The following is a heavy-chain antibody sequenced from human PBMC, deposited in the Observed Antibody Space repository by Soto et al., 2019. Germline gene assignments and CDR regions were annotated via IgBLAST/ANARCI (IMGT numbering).Heavy chain of an antibody. V-gene: IGHV4-31*03. CDR3: ARHNYDSSGTAVDV. D-gene: IGHD3-22*01. CDR1: GGSISSGGYY. CDR2: IYYSGST. J-gene: IGHJ6*02. Sequence: QVQLQESGPGLVKPSQTLSLTCTVSGGSISSGGYYWSWIRQHPGKGLEWIGYIYYSGSTYYNPSLRSRVTISVDTSKNQFSLKLSFVTAADTAVYYCARHNYDSSGTAVDVWGQGTTVTVSS.